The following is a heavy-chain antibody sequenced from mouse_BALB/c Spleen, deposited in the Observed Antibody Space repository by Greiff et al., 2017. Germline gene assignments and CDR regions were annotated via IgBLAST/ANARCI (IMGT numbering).Heavy chain of an antibody. Sequence: QVQLQQSGAELVKPGASVKLSCKASVYTFTSYYMYWVKQRPGQGLEWIGEINPSNGGTNFNEKFKSKATLTVDKSSSTAYMQLSSLTSEDSAVYYCTRRGNSYYYAMDYWGQGTSVTVSS. CDR2: INPSNGGT. J-gene: IGHJ4*01. V-gene: IGHV1S81*02. CDR1: VYTFTSYY. CDR3: TRRGNSYYYAMDY.